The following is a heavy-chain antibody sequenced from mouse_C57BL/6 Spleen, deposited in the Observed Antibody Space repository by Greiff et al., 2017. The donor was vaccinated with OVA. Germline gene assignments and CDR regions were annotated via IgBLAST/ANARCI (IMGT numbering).Heavy chain of an antibody. D-gene: IGHD1-1*01. V-gene: IGHV1-50*01. CDR1: GYTFTSYW. CDR2: IDPSDSYT. CDR3: ARGDDGSSSLWYFDV. Sequence: VQLQQSGAELVKPGASVKLSCKASGYTFTSYWMQWVKQRPGQGLEWIGEIDPSDSYTNYNQKFKGKATLTVDTSSSTAYMQLSSLTSEDSAVYYCARGDDGSSSLWYFDVWGTGTTVTVSS. J-gene: IGHJ1*03.